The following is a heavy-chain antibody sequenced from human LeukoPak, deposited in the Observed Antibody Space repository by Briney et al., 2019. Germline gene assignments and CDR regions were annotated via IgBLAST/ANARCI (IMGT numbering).Heavy chain of an antibody. D-gene: IGHD3-22*01. CDR3: ARWGSSGFDY. Sequence: SETLSLTCTVSGGSISGYFWSWIRQPPGKGLQWIGYIYYSGSTNYNPSLKSRVTISVDTSNNKFSLKLSSVTAADTAVYYCARWGSSGFDYWGQGTLVTVSS. V-gene: IGHV4-59*01. CDR1: GGSISGYF. CDR2: IYYSGST. J-gene: IGHJ4*02.